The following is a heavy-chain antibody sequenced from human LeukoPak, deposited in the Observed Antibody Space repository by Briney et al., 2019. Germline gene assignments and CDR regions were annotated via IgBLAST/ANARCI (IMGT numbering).Heavy chain of an antibody. CDR1: GGTFSSYA. V-gene: IGHV1-69*04. CDR3: AGTYYDILTGYYTSLPYNY. CDR2: IIPVLGIA. D-gene: IGHD3-9*01. Sequence: SVKVSCKASGGTFSSYAISWVRQAPGQGLEWMGRIIPVLGIANYAQKFQGRVTITADKSTSTAYMELSSLRSEDTAVYYCAGTYYDILTGYYTSLPYNYWGQGTLVTVSS. J-gene: IGHJ4*02.